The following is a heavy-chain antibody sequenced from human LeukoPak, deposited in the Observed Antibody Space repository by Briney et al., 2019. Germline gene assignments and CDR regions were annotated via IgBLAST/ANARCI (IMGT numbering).Heavy chain of an antibody. V-gene: IGHV5-51*01. D-gene: IGHD1-26*01. CDR3: ARLGIMGGTKNYFDY. CDR2: IYPGDSDT. CDR1: GYSFTTYW. Sequence: GESLKISCKGSGYSFTTYWIGWVRQMPGKGLEWMGIIYPGDSDTRYSPSFQGQVTISADKSITTAYLQWSTLKASDTAMYYCARLGIMGGTKNYFDYWGQGTLVTVSS. J-gene: IGHJ4*02.